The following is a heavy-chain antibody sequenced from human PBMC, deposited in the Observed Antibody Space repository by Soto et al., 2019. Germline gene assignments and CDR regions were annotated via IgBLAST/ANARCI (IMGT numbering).Heavy chain of an antibody. CDR2: ISGYNGNT. CDR3: ARDVFCGGAPACPDMDV. Sequence: QVVLEQSGGEVKKPGASVKVSCKASGYTFSGYGITWVRQAPGQGLEWMGRISGYNGNTNYARTLRGRLTLTTDTATSTAYIELRSLTSDDTAVYYCARDVFCGGAPACPDMDVWGQGTTVTVSS. CDR1: GYTFSGYG. J-gene: IGHJ6*02. D-gene: IGHD2-21*01. V-gene: IGHV1-18*04.